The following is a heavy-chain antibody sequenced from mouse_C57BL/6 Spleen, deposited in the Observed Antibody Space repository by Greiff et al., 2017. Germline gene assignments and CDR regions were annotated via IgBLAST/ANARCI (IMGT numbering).Heavy chain of an antibody. CDR3: ERGKLRDFDV. V-gene: IGHV1-64*01. CDR2: IHRNSGST. CDR1: GYTFTSYW. D-gene: IGHD2-1*01. Sequence: QVQLQQPGAELVKPGASVKLSCKASGYTFTSYWMHWVKQRPGQGLEWMGMIHRNSGSTNYNEKFKSKATRTVDNSSHTFYMQLSSLTAETAAVYYCERGKLRDFDVWGTGTTVTVAS. J-gene: IGHJ1*03.